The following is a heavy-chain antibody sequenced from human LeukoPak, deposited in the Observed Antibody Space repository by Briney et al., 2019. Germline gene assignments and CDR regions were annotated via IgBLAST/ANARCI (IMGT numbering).Heavy chain of an antibody. V-gene: IGHV4-59*01. CDR2: IYYSGST. Sequence: SETLSLTCTVSGGSISSYYWSWIRQPPGKGLEWIGYIYYSGSTNYNPSLKSRVTISVDTSKNQFSLKLSSVTAADTAAYYCARVGSSWSNWFDPWGQGTLVTVSS. CDR1: GGSISSYY. J-gene: IGHJ5*02. CDR3: ARVGSSWSNWFDP. D-gene: IGHD6-13*01.